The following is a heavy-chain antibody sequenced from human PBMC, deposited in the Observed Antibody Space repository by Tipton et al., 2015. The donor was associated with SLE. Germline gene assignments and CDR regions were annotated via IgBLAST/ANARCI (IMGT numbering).Heavy chain of an antibody. J-gene: IGHJ6*02. V-gene: IGHV4-39*07. Sequence: TLSLTCTVSGGSIRNRSYYWGWVRQPPGKGLEWIGSVYYSGSIYYNPSLKSRVTISVDTSKNQFSLKLSSVTAADTAVYYCARDPPSSYYYGMDVWGQGTTVTVSS. CDR3: ARDPPSSYYYGMDV. CDR2: VYYSGSI. D-gene: IGHD3-16*01. CDR1: GGSIRNRSYY.